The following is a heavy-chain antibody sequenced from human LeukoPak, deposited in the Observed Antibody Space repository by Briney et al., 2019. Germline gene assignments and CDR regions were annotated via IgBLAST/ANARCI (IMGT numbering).Heavy chain of an antibody. CDR2: IYHSGST. D-gene: IGHD6-13*01. V-gene: IGHV4-38-2*01. J-gene: IGHJ3*02. Sequence: SETLSLTCAVSGYSISSPYYWGWIRQPPGRGLEWIGSIYHSGSTYYNPSLKSRVTISVDTSKNQFSLKLSSVTAADTAVYYCARVSRASDSSSWLVWAFDIWGQGTMVTVSS. CDR3: ARVSRASDSSSWLVWAFDI. CDR1: GYSISSPYY.